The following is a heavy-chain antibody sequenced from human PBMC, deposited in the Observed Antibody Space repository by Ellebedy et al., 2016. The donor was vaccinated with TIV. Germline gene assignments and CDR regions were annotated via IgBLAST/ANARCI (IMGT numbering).Heavy chain of an antibody. CDR2: LNSDGSST. D-gene: IGHD2-15*01. V-gene: IGHV3-74*01. CDR3: ARNRYCSGGDCYALGY. J-gene: IGHJ4*02. CDR1: GFTFSSYS. Sequence: GESLKISCAASGFTFSSYSMNWVRQAPGKGLVWVSRLNSDGSSTTYADSVKGRFTISRDNAKNTLYLQMNSLRAEDTAVYYCARNRYCSGGDCYALGYWGQGTLVTVSS.